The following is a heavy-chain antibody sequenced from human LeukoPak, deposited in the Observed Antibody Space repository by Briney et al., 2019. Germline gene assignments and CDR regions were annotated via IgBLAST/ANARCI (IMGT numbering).Heavy chain of an antibody. J-gene: IGHJ4*02. Sequence: PSETLSLTCTVSGGSISTYYWNWVRQPPGKGLEWIGDIHSSGSSKYNPSLKTRVSISVDTSKKRLSLKLRSVTAADTAVYFCASSDFWSGYLGSWGQGTLITVSS. CDR1: GGSISTYY. CDR3: ASSDFWSGYLGS. D-gene: IGHD3-3*01. CDR2: IHSSGSS. V-gene: IGHV4-59*01.